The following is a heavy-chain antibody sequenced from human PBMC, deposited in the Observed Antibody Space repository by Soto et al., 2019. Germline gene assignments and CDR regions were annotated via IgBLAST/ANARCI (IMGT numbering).Heavy chain of an antibody. CDR3: ARDSPIGSTFSGYDAIDY. Sequence: QVQLEQSGAEVKKPGSSVRVSCKASGGPFSNDIITWVRQAPGQGLEWMGRIIPLLTTSTYAQKFQGRLTTTEXGXPXTXXTDLQNLTPADPAVYYCARDSPIGSTFSGYDAIDYWGQGTRITVSS. V-gene: IGHV1-69*08. CDR2: IIPLLTTS. D-gene: IGHD5-12*01. J-gene: IGHJ4*02. CDR1: GGPFSNDI.